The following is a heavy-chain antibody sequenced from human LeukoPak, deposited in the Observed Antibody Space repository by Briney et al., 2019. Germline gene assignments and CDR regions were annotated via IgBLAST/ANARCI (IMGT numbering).Heavy chain of an antibody. CDR3: ARQTPYLYFDN. D-gene: IGHD2-15*01. Sequence: SETLSLTCTVSGGSMNSYYWSWIRQPPGKGLEWIGYIYYSGITNYNPSLKSRVTISVDTSKNQFSLKLSSVTAEDTAVYYCARQTPYLYFDNWGQGTLVTVSS. J-gene: IGHJ4*02. CDR1: GGSMNSYY. CDR2: IYYSGIT. V-gene: IGHV4-59*08.